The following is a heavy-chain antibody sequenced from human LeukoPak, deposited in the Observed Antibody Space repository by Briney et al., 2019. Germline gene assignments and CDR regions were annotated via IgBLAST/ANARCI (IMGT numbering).Heavy chain of an antibody. D-gene: IGHD3-16*01. CDR1: GGTFSSYA. CDR3: ATPGGKYGAGYYYYMDV. J-gene: IGHJ6*03. CDR2: IIPIFGTA. V-gene: IGHV1-69*05. Sequence: ASVKVSCKASGGTFSSYAISGVRQAPGQGLEWMGGIIPIFGTANYAQKFQGRVTITTDESTSTAYMELSSLRSEDTAVYYCATPGGKYGAGYYYYMDVWGKGTTVTVSS.